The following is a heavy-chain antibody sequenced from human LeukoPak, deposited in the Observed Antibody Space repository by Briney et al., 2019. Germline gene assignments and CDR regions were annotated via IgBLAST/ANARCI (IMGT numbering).Heavy chain of an antibody. Sequence: GGSLRLSCAASGFTVSYNFMSWVRQAPGKGLAWVSVIHNSGSTFYADSVRGRFTISRDNSKNTLYLQMNSLRAEDSAVYYCAKDQFYDILTAYGYWGQGTLVTVSS. V-gene: IGHV3-66*01. D-gene: IGHD3-9*01. CDR1: GFTVSYNF. CDR2: IHNSGST. J-gene: IGHJ4*02. CDR3: AKDQFYDILTAYGY.